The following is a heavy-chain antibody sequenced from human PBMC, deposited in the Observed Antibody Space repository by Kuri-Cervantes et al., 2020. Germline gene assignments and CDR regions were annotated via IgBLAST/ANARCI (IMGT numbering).Heavy chain of an antibody. D-gene: IGHD1-26*01. J-gene: IGHJ4*02. CDR2: ISWNSGSI. Sequence: GGSLRLSCAASGFTFDDYAMHWVRQAPGKGLEWVSGISWNSGSIGYANSVKGRFTISGDNAKNSLCLQMNSLKTEDTAVYYCARGVRVGATGWDFDSWGQGTLVTVSS. CDR1: GFTFDDYA. V-gene: IGHV3-9*01. CDR3: ARGVRVGATGWDFDS.